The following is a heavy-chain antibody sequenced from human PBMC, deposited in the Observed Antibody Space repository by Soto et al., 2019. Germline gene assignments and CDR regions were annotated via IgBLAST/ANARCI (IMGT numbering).Heavy chain of an antibody. CDR1: GYTFTGYY. V-gene: IGHV1-2*02. CDR3: ARLAVVVVPAAIALNWCDP. Sequence: ASVKVSCKASGYTFTGYYMHWVRQAPGQGLEWMGWINPNSGGTNYAQKFQGRVTMTRDTSISTAYMELSRLRSDDTAVYYCARLAVVVVPAAIALNWCDPWGQGTLVTVS. CDR2: INPNSGGT. D-gene: IGHD2-2*01. J-gene: IGHJ5*02.